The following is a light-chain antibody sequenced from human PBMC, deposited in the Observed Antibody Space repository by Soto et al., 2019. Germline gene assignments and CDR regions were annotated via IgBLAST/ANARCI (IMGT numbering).Light chain of an antibody. CDR1: QGIGNY. CDR2: DAS. CDR3: QKYYTAPET. V-gene: IGKV1-27*01. Sequence: DIQMTQSPSSLSASVGDRVTITCRASQGIGNYLAWYQQKPGKVPKNLIYDASPLQSGVPSRFSGSGSGTDFTLTISSLQPEDVATYYCQKYYTAPETFGQGTKVEIK. J-gene: IGKJ1*01.